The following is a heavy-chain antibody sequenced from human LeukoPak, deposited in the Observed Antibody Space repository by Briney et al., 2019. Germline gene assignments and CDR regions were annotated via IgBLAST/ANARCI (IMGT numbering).Heavy chain of an antibody. Sequence: PSETLSLTCAVYGGSFSGYYWSWIRQPPGKGLEWIGSIYHSGSTYYNPSLKSRVTISVDTSKNQFSLKLSSVTAADTAVYYCAKQYCSGGSCYDPWGQGTLVTVSS. CDR2: IYHSGST. CDR3: AKQYCSGGSCYDP. V-gene: IGHV4-34*01. D-gene: IGHD2-15*01. J-gene: IGHJ5*02. CDR1: GGSFSGYY.